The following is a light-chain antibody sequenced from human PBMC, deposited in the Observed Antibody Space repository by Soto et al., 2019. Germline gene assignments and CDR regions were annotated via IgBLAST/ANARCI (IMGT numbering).Light chain of an antibody. CDR2: DVN. CDR1: SSDVGGYHY. Sequence: QSVLTQPRSVSGSPGQSVTLSCTGTSSDVGGYHYVSWYQHHPGKAPKIIIYDVNKRPSGVPDRFSGSKSGTSASLAISGLQSEDEADYYCATWDDSLHGYVFGTGTKVTVL. CDR3: ATWDDSLHGYV. J-gene: IGLJ1*01. V-gene: IGLV2-11*01.